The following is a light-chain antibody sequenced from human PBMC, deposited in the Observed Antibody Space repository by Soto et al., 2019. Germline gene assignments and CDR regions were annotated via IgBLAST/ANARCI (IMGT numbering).Light chain of an antibody. CDR3: HQYNNWPYT. CDR2: DTS. J-gene: IGKJ2*01. V-gene: IGKV3-15*01. CDR1: QSISTI. Sequence: EIVMTQSPATLSVSPGERATLSCRASQSISTILAWYQQKPGQTPRLLIYDTSTRATGIPARFSGSGSGTDFTLTISSLQSEDSAVYYCHQYNNWPYTFGQGTKLEIK.